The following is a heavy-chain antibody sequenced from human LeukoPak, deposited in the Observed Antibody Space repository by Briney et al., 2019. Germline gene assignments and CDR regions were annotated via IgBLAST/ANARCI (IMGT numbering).Heavy chain of an antibody. V-gene: IGHV3-30*04. Sequence: GGSLRLSCAASGLTFSSYAMHWVRQAPGKGLEWVAVISYDGSNKYYADSVKGRFTISRDNSKNTLYLQMNSLRAEDTAVYYCARDSYDAFDIWGQGTMVTVSS. CDR3: ARDSYDAFDI. D-gene: IGHD1-26*01. J-gene: IGHJ3*02. CDR2: ISYDGSNK. CDR1: GLTFSSYA.